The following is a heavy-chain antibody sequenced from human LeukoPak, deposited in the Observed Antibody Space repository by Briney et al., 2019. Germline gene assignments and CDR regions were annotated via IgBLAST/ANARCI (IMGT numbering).Heavy chain of an antibody. CDR2: IGGSGINT. CDR1: EFTFASYA. CDR3: ANGGIWGSYWIFDY. J-gene: IGHJ4*02. Sequence: GGSLRLSCVASEFTFASYAMTWVRLIPGKKLEWVASIGGSGINTNYADTVRGRFTISRDNSKNTLYLQMNSLRAEDTAVYYCANGGIWGSYWIFDYWGQGTLVTVSS. D-gene: IGHD1-26*01. V-gene: IGHV3-23*01.